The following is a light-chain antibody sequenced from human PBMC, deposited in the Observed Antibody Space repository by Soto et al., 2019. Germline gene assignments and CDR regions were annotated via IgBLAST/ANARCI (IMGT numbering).Light chain of an antibody. CDR3: QQHANWPLT. CDR2: DAS. V-gene: IGKV3-11*01. Sequence: EIVLTQSPATLSLSPGERATLSCRASQSVSSYLAWYQQKPGQAPRLFIYDASNRATGIPARFSGSGSGTDFTLTISSLEPEDFAVYYCQQHANWPLTFGGGTKVDIK. CDR1: QSVSSY. J-gene: IGKJ4*01.